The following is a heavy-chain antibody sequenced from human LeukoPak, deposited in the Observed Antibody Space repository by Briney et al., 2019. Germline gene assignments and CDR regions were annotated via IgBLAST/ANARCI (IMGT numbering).Heavy chain of an antibody. CDR3: ARGRLRRTYYFDY. D-gene: IGHD5/OR15-5a*01. CDR1: GLTFSSYG. Sequence: GGSLRLSCAASGLTFSSYGMHWVRQAPGMGLEWVAFIWFDGSNKYYRDSLKGRFTVSRDNSKNTLYLQMNSLRAEDTAVYYCARGRLRRTYYFDYWGQGTLVTVSS. CDR2: IWFDGSNK. V-gene: IGHV3-30*02. J-gene: IGHJ4*02.